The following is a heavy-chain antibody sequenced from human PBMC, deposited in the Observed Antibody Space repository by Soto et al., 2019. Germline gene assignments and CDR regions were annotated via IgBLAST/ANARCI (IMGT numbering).Heavy chain of an antibody. D-gene: IGHD3-16*02. CDR3: ARDGSAMITFGGVIADNFDY. V-gene: IGHV3-21*01. CDR2: ISSSSSYI. CDR1: GFTFSSYS. J-gene: IGHJ4*02. Sequence: GGSLRLSCAASGFTFSSYSMNWVRQAPGKGLEWVSSISSSSSYIYYADSVKGRFTISRDNAKNSLYLQMNSLRAEDTAVYYCARDGSAMITFGGVIADNFDYWGQGTLVTVSS.